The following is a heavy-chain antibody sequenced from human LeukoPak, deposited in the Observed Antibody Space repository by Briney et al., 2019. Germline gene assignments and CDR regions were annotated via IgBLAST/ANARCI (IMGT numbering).Heavy chain of an antibody. CDR1: GGTFSSYA. Sequence: SVKVSCKASGGTFSSYAINWVRQAPGQGLEWMGGIIPFFGTAKYAQKFQGRVTIIADESTSTAYMELSSLRSEDTAVYYCALLDTGLVPIAEYFQHWGQGTLVTVSS. D-gene: IGHD5-18*01. CDR3: ALLDTGLVPIAEYFQH. V-gene: IGHV1-69*13. CDR2: IIPFFGTA. J-gene: IGHJ1*01.